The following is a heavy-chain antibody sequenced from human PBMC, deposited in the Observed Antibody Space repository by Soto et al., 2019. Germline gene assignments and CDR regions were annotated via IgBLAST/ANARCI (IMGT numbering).Heavy chain of an antibody. CDR1: GGTFSSYA. CDR3: VRVVAIPGYPDN. V-gene: IGHV1-69*12. CDR2: IVPIVDTS. J-gene: IGHJ4*02. D-gene: IGHD5-12*01. Sequence: QVQLVQSGAEVRQPASSVKVSCKTSGGTFSSYAISWVRQAPGQGLEWMGGIVPIVDTSTYAQKFQGRGTSTADESTSTVYMELSSLRSDDTAVYYCVRVVAIPGYPDNWGQGTLVTVSS.